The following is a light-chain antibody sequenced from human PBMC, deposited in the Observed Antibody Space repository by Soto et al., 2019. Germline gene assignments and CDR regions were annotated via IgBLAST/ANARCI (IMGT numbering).Light chain of an antibody. CDR3: CSFAGSSTWV. V-gene: IGLV2-23*01. CDR1: SRDVGSYNL. Sequence: QSVLTQPASVSGSPGQSIIISCTGTSRDVGSYNLVSWYQQHPGKAPKLMIYEGSKRPSGVSTRFSGSKSGNTASLTISGLQAEDEADYYCCSFAGSSTWVFGGGTKVTVL. CDR2: EGS. J-gene: IGLJ3*02.